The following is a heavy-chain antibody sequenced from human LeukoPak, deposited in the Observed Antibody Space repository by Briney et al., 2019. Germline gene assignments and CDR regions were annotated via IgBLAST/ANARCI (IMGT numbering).Heavy chain of an antibody. CDR2: IYSDGST. Sequence: PGGSLRLSCAASGFTVSSNYINWVRQAPGKGLEWVSVIYSDGSTNYADSVKGRFTISRDKSKNMLYLQMNSLRVEDTAVYYCTRTYDIGVATPQVFWGQGTLVTVSS. J-gene: IGHJ4*02. V-gene: IGHV3-53*01. CDR1: GFTVSSNY. CDR3: TRTYDIGVATPQVF. D-gene: IGHD6-19*01.